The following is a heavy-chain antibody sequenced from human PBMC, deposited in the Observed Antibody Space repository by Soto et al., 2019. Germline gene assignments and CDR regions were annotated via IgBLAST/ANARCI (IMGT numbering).Heavy chain of an antibody. D-gene: IGHD3-9*01. V-gene: IGHV4-34*01. CDR3: ARLEGLATISYYFDF. Sequence: SETLSLTCAVYGGSFSGYYWSWIRQPPGKGLEWIGEINHSGSTNYNPSLKSRVTISVDTSKNQFSLKLSPVTAADSAVYFCARLEGLATISYYFDFWGPGALVTVSS. J-gene: IGHJ4*02. CDR2: INHSGST. CDR1: GGSFSGYY.